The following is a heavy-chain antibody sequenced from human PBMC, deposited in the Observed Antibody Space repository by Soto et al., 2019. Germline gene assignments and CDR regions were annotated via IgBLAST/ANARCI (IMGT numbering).Heavy chain of an antibody. D-gene: IGHD3-22*01. CDR1: GFTFSNAW. J-gene: IGHJ5*02. CDR3: TTDPYYDSSGYYYHRWFDP. Sequence: GGSLRLSCAASGFTFSNAWMNWVRQAPGKGLEWVGRIKSKTDGGTTDYAAPVKGRFTISRDDSKNTLYLQMNSLKTEDTAVYYCTTDPYYDSSGYYYHRWFDPWGQGTLVTVSS. V-gene: IGHV3-15*07. CDR2: IKSKTDGGTT.